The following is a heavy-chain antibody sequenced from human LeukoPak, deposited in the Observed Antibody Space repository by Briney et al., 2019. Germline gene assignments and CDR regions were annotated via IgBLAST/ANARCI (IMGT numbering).Heavy chain of an antibody. CDR2: IYYSGTT. J-gene: IGHJ4*02. V-gene: IGHV4-59*08. CDR1: GGSISSYY. CDR3: ASSYDILTGSLDY. Sequence: SETLSLTCTVSGGSISSYYWSWVRQPPGEGREWIGYIYYSGTTNYNPSLKSRVTISVDTSKNQSSLKLSSVTAADTAVYYCASSYDILTGSLDYWGQGTLVTVSS. D-gene: IGHD3-9*01.